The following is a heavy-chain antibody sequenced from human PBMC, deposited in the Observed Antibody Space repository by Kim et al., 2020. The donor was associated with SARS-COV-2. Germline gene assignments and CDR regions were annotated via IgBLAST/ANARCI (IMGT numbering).Heavy chain of an antibody. J-gene: IGHJ6*02. V-gene: IGHV4-59*13. D-gene: IGHD3-10*01. CDR2: IYYSGNT. Sequence: SETLSLTCAVSGVSISSYYWSWIRQPPGKGLEYIGYIYYSGNTNYNPSLKSRVTISVDTSKNQFSLQLSSVTAADTAVYYCARVVRDGAGSYYNVAGMDVWGQGTTVTVSS. CDR1: GVSISSYY. CDR3: ARVVRDGAGSYYNVAGMDV.